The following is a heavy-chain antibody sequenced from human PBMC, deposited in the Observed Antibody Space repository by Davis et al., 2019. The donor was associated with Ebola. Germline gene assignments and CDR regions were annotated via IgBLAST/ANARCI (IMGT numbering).Heavy chain of an antibody. CDR2: IVVGSGNT. D-gene: IGHD3-16*01. J-gene: IGHJ4*02. CDR1: GFTFTSSA. Sequence: SVKVSCKASGFTFTSSAVQWVRQARGQRLEWIGWIVVGSGNTNYAQKFQERVTITRDMSTSTAYMALRSLRSEDTAVYYCAAAKGSPGGDYFDYWGQGTLVTVSS. V-gene: IGHV1-58*01. CDR3: AAAKGSPGGDYFDY.